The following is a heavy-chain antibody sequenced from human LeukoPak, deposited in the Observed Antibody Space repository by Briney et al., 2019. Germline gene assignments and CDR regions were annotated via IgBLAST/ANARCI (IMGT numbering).Heavy chain of an antibody. Sequence: QPGRSLRLSCAASEFTFDDYAMYWGRQAPGKGLGWGSGICWNSGNIGYADSVKGRFTISRDNTKNSLYLQMNSLRAEDTALYYCAKGLRFLEWLFDDGFDIWGQGTMVTVSS. D-gene: IGHD3-3*01. CDR2: ICWNSGNI. V-gene: IGHV3-9*01. CDR1: EFTFDDYA. CDR3: AKGLRFLEWLFDDGFDI. J-gene: IGHJ3*02.